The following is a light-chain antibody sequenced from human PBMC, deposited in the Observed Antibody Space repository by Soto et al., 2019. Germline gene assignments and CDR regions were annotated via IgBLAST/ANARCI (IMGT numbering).Light chain of an antibody. Sequence: PWERAILSCRASQSVSTFFAWYQQKPGQAPRLLIYDASKRATGIPARFSGSGSGTDFTLTISSLEPEDFAVYYCQHRLNWPLTFGGGTTVELK. V-gene: IGKV3-11*01. CDR3: QHRLNWPLT. CDR2: DAS. CDR1: QSVSTF. J-gene: IGKJ4*01.